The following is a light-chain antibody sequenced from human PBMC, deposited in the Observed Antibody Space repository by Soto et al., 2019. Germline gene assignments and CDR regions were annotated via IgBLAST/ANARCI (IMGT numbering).Light chain of an antibody. CDR3: QQLNSSPPFT. J-gene: IGKJ4*01. V-gene: IGKV1-9*01. CDR1: QVINNY. CDR2: VAS. Sequence: DIQLTQSPSFLSASVGARVTITCRASQVINNYLAWYLQKPGRAPKLLIYVASTSDSGVPARFSGSGFGTEFPLTVSSLQPEDFATFYCQQLNSSPPFTFGGGTKVEIK.